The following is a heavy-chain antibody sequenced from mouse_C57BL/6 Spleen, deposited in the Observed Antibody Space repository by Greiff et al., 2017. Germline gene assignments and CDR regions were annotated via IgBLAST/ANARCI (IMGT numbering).Heavy chain of an antibody. V-gene: IGHV1-55*01. Sequence: QVQLQQPGAELVKPGASVKMSCKASGYTFTSYWMTWVKQRPGQGLEWIGVLYPGSGSTNYNEKFKSKATLTVDTSSSTAYMQLSSLTSEDSAVYYCARSDYGSWGQGTSVTVSS. CDR2: LYPGSGST. CDR3: ARSDYGS. CDR1: GYTFTSYW. D-gene: IGHD1-1*01. J-gene: IGHJ4*01.